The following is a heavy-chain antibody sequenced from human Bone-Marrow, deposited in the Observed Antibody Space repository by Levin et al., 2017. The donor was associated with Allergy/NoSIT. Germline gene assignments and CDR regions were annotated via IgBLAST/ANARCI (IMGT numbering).Heavy chain of an antibody. Sequence: QSGGSLRLSCAASGFPVSANQMIWVRQAPGKGLEWVSVIYRGDGTYYTDSVKGRFTVSSDNSKNTLYLQMNNLRAEDTAMYYCARVLYDLWTGGWLGPCGQGTLVTVSS. D-gene: IGHD3-3*01. V-gene: IGHV3-53*01. J-gene: IGHJ5*02. CDR1: GFPVSANQ. CDR3: ARVLYDLWTGGWLGP. CDR2: IYRGDGT.